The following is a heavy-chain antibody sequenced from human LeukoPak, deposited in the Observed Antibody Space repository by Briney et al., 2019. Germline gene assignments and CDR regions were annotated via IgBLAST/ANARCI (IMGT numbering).Heavy chain of an antibody. CDR3: ARYCSGGCYSGVDY. CDR1: GFTFSSFG. D-gene: IGHD2-15*01. CDR2: ILYDDK. Sequence: PGGSLRLSCAASGFTFSSFGMHWVRQAPGPGLEWVALILYDDKYYADSVKGRFTISRDNSKNKLSLQLDSLSAEDTAVYYCARYCSGGCYSGVDYWGQGTLVTVPS. J-gene: IGHJ4*02. V-gene: IGHV3-33*05.